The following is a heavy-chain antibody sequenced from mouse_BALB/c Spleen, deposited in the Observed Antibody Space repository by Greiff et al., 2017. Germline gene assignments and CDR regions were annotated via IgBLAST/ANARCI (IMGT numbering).Heavy chain of an antibody. Sequence: EVQVVESGPGLVKPSQSLSLTCSVTGYSITSGYYWNWIRQFPGNKLEWMGYISYDGSNNYNPSLKNRISITRDTSKNQFFLKLNSVTTEDTATYYCARGLYYYGSSPAWFAYWGQGTLVTVSA. J-gene: IGHJ3*01. CDR1: GYSITSGYY. CDR3: ARGLYYYGSSPAWFAY. V-gene: IGHV3-6*02. D-gene: IGHD1-1*01. CDR2: ISYDGSN.